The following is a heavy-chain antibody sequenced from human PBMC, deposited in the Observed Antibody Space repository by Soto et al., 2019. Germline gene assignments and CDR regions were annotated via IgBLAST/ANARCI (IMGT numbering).Heavy chain of an antibody. Sequence: SETLSLTCTVSGVSISSHYWSWIRQPPGKGLEWIGYIYYSGSTNYNPSLKSRVTISVDTSKNQFSLKLSSVTAADTAVYYCARRYGYSFDYWGQGTLVTVSS. J-gene: IGHJ4*02. CDR1: GVSISSHY. V-gene: IGHV4-59*08. CDR3: ARRYGYSFDY. D-gene: IGHD1-1*01. CDR2: IYYSGST.